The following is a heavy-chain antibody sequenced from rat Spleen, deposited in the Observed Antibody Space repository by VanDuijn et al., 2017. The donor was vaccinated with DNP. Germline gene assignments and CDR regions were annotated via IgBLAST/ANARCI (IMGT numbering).Heavy chain of an antibody. J-gene: IGHJ2*01. CDR2: ISTGGDDT. V-gene: IGHV5S13*01. Sequence: EVQLVESGGGLVQPGRSLTLSCAASGFTFRNYGMAWVRQAPTKGLEWVASISTGGDDTYYRDSVKGRFTISRDNVKNILYLQMNSLRSEDMATYYCARHVLPLRVWDYWGQGVMVTVSS. CDR1: GFTFRNYG. D-gene: IGHD1-4*01. CDR3: ARHVLPLRVWDY.